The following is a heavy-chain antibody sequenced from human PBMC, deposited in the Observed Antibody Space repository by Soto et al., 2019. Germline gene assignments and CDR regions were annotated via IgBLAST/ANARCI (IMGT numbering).Heavy chain of an antibody. CDR1: GGTFSSYA. CDR3: ARGANLDGHYYYGMDV. CDR2: IIPIFGTA. D-gene: IGHD2-8*01. V-gene: IGHV1-69*06. Sequence: QVQLVQSGAEVKKPGSSVKVSCKASGGTFSSYAISWVRQAPGQGLEWMGGIIPIFGTANYAQKFQGRVTITADKSTSTAYMELSILRSEDTAVYYCARGANLDGHYYYGMDVWGQGTTVTVSS. J-gene: IGHJ6*02.